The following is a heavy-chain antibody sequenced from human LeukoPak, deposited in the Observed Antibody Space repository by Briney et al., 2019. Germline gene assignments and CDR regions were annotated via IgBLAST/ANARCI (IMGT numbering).Heavy chain of an antibody. CDR1: GFTFSSYW. V-gene: IGHV3-23*01. CDR2: ISGSGVTT. CDR3: AKKVVVGATSPYSDFQD. J-gene: IGHJ1*01. D-gene: IGHD1-26*01. Sequence: GGSLRLSCAASGFTFSSYWMSWVRQAPGKGLEWVSAISGSGVTTHYAGSVKGRFSISRDNSKNTLYLQMNSLRAEDTALYYCAKKVVVGATSPYSDFQDWGQGTLVTVSS.